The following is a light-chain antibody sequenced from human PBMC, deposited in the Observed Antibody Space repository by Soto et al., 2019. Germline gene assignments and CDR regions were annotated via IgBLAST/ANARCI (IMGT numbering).Light chain of an antibody. CDR1: QSVAGN. CDR3: QQYNTWPLT. J-gene: IGKJ4*01. Sequence: EIVMTQSPATLSVSPGERATLSCRASQSVAGNLAWYQQKPGQAPRLLMYGASTRATGIPARFSGSGSATEFTLTISSLQSEDFGVYYCQQYNTWPLTFGGGTKVEIK. V-gene: IGKV3-15*01. CDR2: GAS.